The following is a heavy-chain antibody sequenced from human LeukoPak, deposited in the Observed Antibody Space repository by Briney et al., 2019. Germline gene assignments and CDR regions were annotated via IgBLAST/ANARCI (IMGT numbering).Heavy chain of an antibody. CDR2: FDPEDGET. D-gene: IGHD2-15*01. Sequence: ASVKVSCKVSGYTLTELSMHWVRQAPGKGLEWMGGFDPEDGETIYAQKFQGRVTMTEDTSTDTAYMELSSLRSEDTAVYYCATAVYCSGGSCHWFDPWGQGTLVTVSS. J-gene: IGHJ5*02. CDR3: ATAVYCSGGSCHWFDP. V-gene: IGHV1-24*01. CDR1: GYTLTELS.